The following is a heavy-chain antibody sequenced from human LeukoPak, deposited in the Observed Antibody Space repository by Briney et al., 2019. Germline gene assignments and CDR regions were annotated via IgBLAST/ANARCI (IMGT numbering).Heavy chain of an antibody. V-gene: IGHV1-46*01. CDR3: ARRNSGCQDLDF. J-gene: IGHJ4*02. CDR2: INPSAGST. CDR1: GYTLTRYY. Sequence: GASVKVSCKASGYTLTRYYMYWVRQAPGQGLECMGIINPSAGSTSYAQKFQGRVTMTRDTSTSTVYMELSSLKSDDTAVYYCARRNSGCQDLDFWGQGTLVTVSS. D-gene: IGHD5-12*01.